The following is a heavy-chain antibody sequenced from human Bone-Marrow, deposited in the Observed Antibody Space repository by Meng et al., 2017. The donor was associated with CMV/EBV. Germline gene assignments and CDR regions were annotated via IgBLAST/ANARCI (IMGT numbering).Heavy chain of an antibody. Sequence: GESLKISCAASGFTFSSYSMNWVRQAPGKGLEWVSSISSSSSYIYYADSVKGRFTISRDNAKNSLYLQMNSLRAEDTAVYYCARDDIVVVPAAEDWFDPWGPGTLVTVSS. J-gene: IGHJ5*02. CDR1: GFTFSSYS. D-gene: IGHD2-2*01. V-gene: IGHV3-21*01. CDR3: ARDDIVVVPAAEDWFDP. CDR2: ISSSSSYI.